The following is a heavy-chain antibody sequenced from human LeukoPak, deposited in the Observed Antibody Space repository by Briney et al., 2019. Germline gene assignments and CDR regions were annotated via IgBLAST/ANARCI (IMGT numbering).Heavy chain of an antibody. V-gene: IGHV5-51*01. D-gene: IGHD3-16*01. CDR2: IYPGGSDT. Sequence: GESLKIFCKGSGYSFTSYWIAWVRQMPGKGLEWMGIIYPGGSDTRYSPSFHGQVTISADTSISTAYLQWRSLKASDTAMYYCATLRGPDGAFYFAYWGQGTLVTVSS. CDR3: ATLRGPDGAFYFAY. J-gene: IGHJ4*02. CDR1: GYSFTSYW.